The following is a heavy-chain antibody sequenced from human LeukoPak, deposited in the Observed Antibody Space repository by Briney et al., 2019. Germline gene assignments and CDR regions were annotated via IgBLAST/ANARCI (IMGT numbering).Heavy chain of an antibody. Sequence: GGSLRLSCVASGFTFSSYGMSWVRQAPGKGLEWVSATSGSGGSTYYADYVEGRFTISRDNSKNTLYLQMDSLRAEDTAVYYCARDRSGGTVTTVMVAWGQGTPVTVSS. J-gene: IGHJ5*02. D-gene: IGHD4-17*01. CDR2: TSGSGGST. CDR3: ARDRSGGTVTTVMVA. CDR1: GFTFSSYG. V-gene: IGHV3-23*01.